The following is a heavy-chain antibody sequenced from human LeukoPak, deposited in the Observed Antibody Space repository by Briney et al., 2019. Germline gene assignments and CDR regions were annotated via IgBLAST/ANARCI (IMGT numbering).Heavy chain of an antibody. J-gene: IGHJ3*02. V-gene: IGHV3-74*01. CDR2: INTDGSST. Sequence: PGGSLRLSCAASGFTFSSYWMHWVRQAPGKGLVWVSRINTDGSSTSYADSVKGRFTISRDNAKNSPYLQMNSLRAEDTAVYYCARVVRHPLRFLEWSFGAFDIWGQGTMVTVSS. CDR3: ARVVRHPLRFLEWSFGAFDI. D-gene: IGHD3-3*01. CDR1: GFTFSSYW.